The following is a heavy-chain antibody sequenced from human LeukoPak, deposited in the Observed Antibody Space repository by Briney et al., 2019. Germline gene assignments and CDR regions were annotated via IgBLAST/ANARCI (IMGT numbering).Heavy chain of an antibody. Sequence: SETLSLTCTVSGGSISISNYYWGWIRQPPGKGLEWIGSIFYSGTTHYNPSLKSRVTISVDTSKNQFSLSLSSVTAADTAVYYCAREAVTMVRGDPFDYWGQGTLVTVSS. J-gene: IGHJ4*02. D-gene: IGHD3-10*01. CDR3: AREAVTMVRGDPFDY. CDR2: IFYSGTT. CDR1: GGSISISNYY. V-gene: IGHV4-39*07.